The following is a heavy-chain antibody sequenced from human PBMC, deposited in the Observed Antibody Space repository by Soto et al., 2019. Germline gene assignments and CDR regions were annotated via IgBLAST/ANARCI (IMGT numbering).Heavy chain of an antibody. Sequence: ETLSLSCTVSGGSISTYYWSWIRQSAGKGLEWIGRIYPSGSANYNPSLKGRVTMSLDTSKNQFSLKVSSVTAADTAVYYCARDRTAAGPSNWFDPWGQGTLVTVSS. CDR3: ARDRTAAGPSNWFDP. CDR2: IYPSGSA. CDR1: GGSISTYY. J-gene: IGHJ5*02. D-gene: IGHD6-13*01. V-gene: IGHV4-4*07.